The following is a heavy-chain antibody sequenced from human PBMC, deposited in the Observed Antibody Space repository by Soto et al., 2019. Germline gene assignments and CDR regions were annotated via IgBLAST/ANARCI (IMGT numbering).Heavy chain of an antibody. J-gene: IGHJ4*02. Sequence: EASVKFSCKVLGYTFTSYVISWVRHAPGQGLEWMGWIRPNDGHTNYAQKFQDRVTMTRDTSTTTVYMDLRSLGSDDTAVYYCAIIGSGDYSDFDYWGQGTLVTVSS. D-gene: IGHD4-4*01. V-gene: IGHV1-18*01. CDR3: AIIGSGDYSDFDY. CDR2: IRPNDGHT. CDR1: GYTFTSYV.